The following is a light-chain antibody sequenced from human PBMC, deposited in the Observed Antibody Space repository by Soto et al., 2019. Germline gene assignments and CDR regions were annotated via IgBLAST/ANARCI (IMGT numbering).Light chain of an antibody. CDR1: QTVASN. CDR2: GAS. CDR3: QQYHNWPPQYT. V-gene: IGKV3-15*01. J-gene: IGKJ2*01. Sequence: EIVMTQSPATLSVSPGERATLSCRASQTVASNLAWYQQKPGQAPRLLIHGASTRATGVPARISGSGSGTEFTLTISSLQSEDFAVYYCQQYHNWPPQYTFGQGTKLQIK.